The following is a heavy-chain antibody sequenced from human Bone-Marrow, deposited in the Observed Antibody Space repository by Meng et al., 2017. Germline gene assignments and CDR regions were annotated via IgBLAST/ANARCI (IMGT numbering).Heavy chain of an antibody. Sequence: GESLKISCAASGFTFSSYGMHWVRQAPGKGLEWVAVIWYDGSNKCYADSVKGRFTISRDNSKNTLYLQMNSLRAEDTAVYYCARAEYSTDAFDIWGQGTMVTVSS. CDR2: IWYDGSNK. J-gene: IGHJ3*02. D-gene: IGHD6-6*01. CDR3: ARAEYSTDAFDI. V-gene: IGHV3-33*01. CDR1: GFTFSSYG.